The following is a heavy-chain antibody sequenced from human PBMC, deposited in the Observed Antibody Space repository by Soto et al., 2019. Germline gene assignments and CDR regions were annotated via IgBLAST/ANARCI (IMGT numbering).Heavy chain of an antibody. D-gene: IGHD5-18*01. CDR1: GYTFTSYS. J-gene: IGHJ4*02. CDR3: ARDVGYGLIDY. Sequence: QVPLVQSGAEVKKPGASVKVSCKASGYTFTSYSISWVRQAPGQGPEWMGWISAYNGNTYHARKLQGRVTMTTDTSTSTAYMELRSLRSDDTGVYYWARDVGYGLIDYWGQGTLVTVSS. CDR2: ISAYNGNT. V-gene: IGHV1-18*01.